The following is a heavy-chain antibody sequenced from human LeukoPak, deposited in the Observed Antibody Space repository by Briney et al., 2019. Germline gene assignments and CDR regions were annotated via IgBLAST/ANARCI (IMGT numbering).Heavy chain of an antibody. J-gene: IGHJ5*02. CDR2: INAANGDT. CDR1: GYIFSNYA. D-gene: IGHD1-14*01. CDR3: ARDIDRVFNWFDP. V-gene: IGHV1-3*01. Sequence: ASVKVSCKASGYIFSNYAMHWVRQAPGQRLEWMGWINAANGDTKYSKRFQGRVTITRDTSASTVYMDLSSLTSEDTGVYYCARDIDRVFNWFDPWGQGTLVTVSS.